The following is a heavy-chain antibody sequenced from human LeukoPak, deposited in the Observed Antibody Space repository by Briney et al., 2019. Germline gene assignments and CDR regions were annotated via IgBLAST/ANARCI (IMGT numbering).Heavy chain of an antibody. D-gene: IGHD3-10*01. CDR2: ISYDGSNK. V-gene: IGHV3-30-3*01. CDR1: GFTFSTYW. Sequence: GGSLRLSCAASGFTFSTYWMTWVRQAPGKGLEWVAVISYDGSNKYYADSVKGRFTISRDNSKNTLYLQMNSLRAEDTAVYYCARALGLTMVRGHRLDYWGQGTLATVSS. J-gene: IGHJ4*02. CDR3: ARALGLTMVRGHRLDY.